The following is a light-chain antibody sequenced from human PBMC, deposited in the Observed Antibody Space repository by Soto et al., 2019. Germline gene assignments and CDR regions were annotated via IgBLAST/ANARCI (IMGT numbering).Light chain of an antibody. CDR1: QSVGRY. J-gene: IGKJ5*01. CDR3: QQRSNWPIT. Sequence: EIVLTQSPATLSLSPGERATLSCRASQSVGRYLAWYQQKPGQAPRLLIYDASNRATGIPDRFSGSGSGTDFTLTISSLEAEDVAVYYCQQRSNWPITFGQGTRLEIK. CDR2: DAS. V-gene: IGKV3-11*01.